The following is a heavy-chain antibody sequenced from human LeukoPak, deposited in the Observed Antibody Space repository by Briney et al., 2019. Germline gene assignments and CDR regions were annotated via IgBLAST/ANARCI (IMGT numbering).Heavy chain of an antibody. CDR1: GFTFSSYS. Sequence: GGSLRPSRAASGFTFSSYSMNWVRQPPGKWLEWVSSISSGSSYIYYANSVKGRFTTTRDNSNNTLYLQMNSLRPKDTAVYYCAREHCSSTSCYPNAAIDYWGQGTLVTVSS. CDR2: ISSGSSYI. D-gene: IGHD2-2*01. J-gene: IGHJ4*02. CDR3: AREHCSSTSCYPNAAIDY. V-gene: IGHV3-21*01.